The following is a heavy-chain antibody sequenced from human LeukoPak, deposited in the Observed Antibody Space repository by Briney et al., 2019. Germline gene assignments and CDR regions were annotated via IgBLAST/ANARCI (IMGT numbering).Heavy chain of an antibody. J-gene: IGHJ4*02. Sequence: GGSLRLSCAASGFTFSNSWMTWVRQAPGKGLEWVANMNADGTNIYHADSVRGRSTISRDNAKNSLYLQMSSLRAEDTAVYYCARESSLPYCGGDCSLSTWGQGTLVTVSS. D-gene: IGHD2-21*02. CDR1: GFTFSNSW. CDR3: ARESSLPYCGGDCSLST. CDR2: MNADGTNI. V-gene: IGHV3-7*03.